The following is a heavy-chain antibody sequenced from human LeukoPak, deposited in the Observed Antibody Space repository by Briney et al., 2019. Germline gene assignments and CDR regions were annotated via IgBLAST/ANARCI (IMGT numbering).Heavy chain of an antibody. D-gene: IGHD6-13*01. CDR3: ARGGAAAARKRGLDY. CDR2: IKQDGSDE. V-gene: IGHV3-7*01. J-gene: IGHJ4*02. Sequence: GGSLRLSCAASGFAFSNYWMSWVRQAPGKGLEWVASIKQDGSDEFYVASVKGRFTISKDNAENSLSLHMYSLRAEDTAVYYCARGGAAAARKRGLDYWGQGTLVTVSS. CDR1: GFAFSNYW.